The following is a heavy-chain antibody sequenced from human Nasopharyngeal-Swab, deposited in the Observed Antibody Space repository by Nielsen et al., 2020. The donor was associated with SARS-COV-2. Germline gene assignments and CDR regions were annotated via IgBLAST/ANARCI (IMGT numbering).Heavy chain of an antibody. Sequence: GSLRLSCAASGFTFSSYGMHWVRQAPGKGLEWVAVISYDGSNKYYADSVKGRFTISRDNSKNTLYLQMNSLRAEDTAVYYCARGTTVTYCDYWGQGTLVTVSS. J-gene: IGHJ4*02. CDR2: ISYDGSNK. V-gene: IGHV3-30*03. CDR1: GFTFSSYG. D-gene: IGHD4-17*01. CDR3: ARGTTVTYCDY.